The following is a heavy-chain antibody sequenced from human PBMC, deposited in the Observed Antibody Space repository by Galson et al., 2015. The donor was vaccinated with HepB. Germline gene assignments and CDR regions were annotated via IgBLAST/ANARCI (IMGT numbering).Heavy chain of an antibody. J-gene: IGHJ6*02. CDR1: GFTFSSYW. D-gene: IGHD6-19*01. CDR3: ARDREWLADYGMDV. Sequence: SLRLSCAASGFTFSSYWMSWVRQAPGKGLEWVANIKQDGSEKYYVDSVKGRFTISRDNAKNSLYLRMNSLRAEDTAVYYCARDREWLADYGMDVWGQGTTVTVSS. CDR2: IKQDGSEK. V-gene: IGHV3-7*03.